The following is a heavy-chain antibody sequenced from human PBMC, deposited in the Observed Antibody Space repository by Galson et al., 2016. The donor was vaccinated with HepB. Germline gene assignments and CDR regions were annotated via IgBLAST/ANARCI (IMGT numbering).Heavy chain of an antibody. CDR3: ARHRALDISGSLTWFDP. CDR2: VFYTGAT. Sequence: SETLSLTCAVSGGSISSSYYYWGWIRQPPGKSLEWIGSVFYTGATYYNGTLESRVTISIETSNNEFFLKINSVTAADTAVYYYARHRALDISGSLTWFDPWGQGTLVIVSS. D-gene: IGHD3-10*01. J-gene: IGHJ5*02. CDR1: GGSISSSYYY. V-gene: IGHV4-39*01.